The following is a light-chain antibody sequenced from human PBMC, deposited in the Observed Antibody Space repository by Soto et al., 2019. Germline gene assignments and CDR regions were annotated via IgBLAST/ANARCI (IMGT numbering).Light chain of an antibody. J-gene: IGKJ1*01. CDR2: DAS. CDR3: YHYHLLPTRT. V-gene: IGKV1-33*01. Sequence: DIQMTQSPSSLSASVGDKITITCQASQDISNSSNWYQQKPGKAPKLLIYDASNLETGVPSRFSGSGSGTDFTLTISSLQLEDIGTYFCYHYHLLPTRTFGPGTKVDIK. CDR1: QDISNS.